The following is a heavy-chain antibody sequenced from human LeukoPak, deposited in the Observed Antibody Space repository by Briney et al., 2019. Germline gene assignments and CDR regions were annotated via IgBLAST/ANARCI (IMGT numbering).Heavy chain of an antibody. Sequence: SETLSLTCTVSGGSISSSSYFWGWIRQPPGKGLEWIGSIYYNGNTYYKPSLKSRVTISVDTSKNLFSLKLTSVIAADMAVYYCARGATTAGLRFDYWGQGTLVTVSS. J-gene: IGHJ4*02. D-gene: IGHD6-13*01. CDR3: ARGATTAGLRFDY. V-gene: IGHV4-39*07. CDR2: IYYNGNT. CDR1: GGSISSSSYF.